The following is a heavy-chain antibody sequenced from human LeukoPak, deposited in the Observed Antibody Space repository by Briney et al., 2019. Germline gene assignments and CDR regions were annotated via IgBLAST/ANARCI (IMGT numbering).Heavy chain of an antibody. D-gene: IGHD5-24*01. CDR1: GGSISSYY. CDR2: IYTSGST. CDR3: ARGWDGYNYDYFDY. Sequence: PSETLSLTCTVSGGSISSYYWSWIRQPAGKGLEWIGRIYTSGSTNYNPSLKSRVTMSVDTSKNQFSLKLSSVTAADTAVYYCARGWDGYNYDYFDYWGQGTLVTVSS. V-gene: IGHV4-4*07. J-gene: IGHJ4*02.